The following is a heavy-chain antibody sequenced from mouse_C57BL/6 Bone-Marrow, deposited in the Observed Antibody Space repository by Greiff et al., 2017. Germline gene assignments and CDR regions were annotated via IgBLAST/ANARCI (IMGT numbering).Heavy chain of an antibody. V-gene: IGHV5-12*01. Sequence: EVQRVESGGGLVQPGGSLKLSCAASVFTFSDYYMYWVRQTPEKRLEWVAYISNGGGSTYYPDTVKGRFTISRDNAKNTLYLQMSRLKSEDTAMYYCARPYYGSRGFAYWGQGTLVTVSA. CDR2: ISNGGGST. J-gene: IGHJ3*01. CDR3: ARPYYGSRGFAY. CDR1: VFTFSDYY. D-gene: IGHD1-1*01.